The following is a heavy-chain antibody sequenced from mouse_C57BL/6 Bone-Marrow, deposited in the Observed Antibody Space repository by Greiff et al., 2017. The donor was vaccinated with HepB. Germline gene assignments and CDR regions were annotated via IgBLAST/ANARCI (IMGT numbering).Heavy chain of an antibody. D-gene: IGHD4-1*01. Sequence: DVMLVESGEGLVKPGGSLKLSCAASGFTFSSYAMSWVRQTPEKRLEWVAYISSGGDYIYYADTVKGRFTISRDNARNTLYLQMSSLKSEDTAMYYCTRDGANWAWFAYWGQGTLVTVSA. CDR1: GFTFSSYA. J-gene: IGHJ3*01. V-gene: IGHV5-9-1*02. CDR3: TRDGANWAWFAY. CDR2: ISSGGDYI.